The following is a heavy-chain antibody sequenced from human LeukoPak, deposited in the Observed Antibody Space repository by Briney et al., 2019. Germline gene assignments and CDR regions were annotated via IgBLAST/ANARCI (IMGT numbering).Heavy chain of an antibody. J-gene: IGHJ6*02. CDR2: IYSGGST. CDR3: ARYGSGSYSYYYYGMDV. D-gene: IGHD3-10*01. Sequence: GGSLRLSCAASGFTVSSNYMSWVRQAPGKGLEWVSVIYSGGSTYYTESVKGRFTIPRDNSKTSLYLQMNSLSAEDTAVYYCARYGSGSYSYYYYGMDVWGQGTTVTVSS. CDR1: GFTVSSNY. V-gene: IGHV3-53*01.